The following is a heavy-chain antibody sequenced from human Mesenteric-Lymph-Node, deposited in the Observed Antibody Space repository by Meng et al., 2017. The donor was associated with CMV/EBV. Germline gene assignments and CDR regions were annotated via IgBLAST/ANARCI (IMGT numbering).Heavy chain of an antibody. J-gene: IGHJ6*02. Sequence: GESLKISCAASGFTFINYNINWVRQAPGKGLEWVSCIDPNSKYIYYAESVKGRFTISRDNAKNSLYLQMNSLRAEDTAVYYCASIVYYYYGMDVWGQGTRVTVSS. D-gene: IGHD3-16*02. V-gene: IGHV3-21*01. CDR3: ASIVYYYYGMDV. CDR1: GFTFINYN. CDR2: IDPNSKYI.